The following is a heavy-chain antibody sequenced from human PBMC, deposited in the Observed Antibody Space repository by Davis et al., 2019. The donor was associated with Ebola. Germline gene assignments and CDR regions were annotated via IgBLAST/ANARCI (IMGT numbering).Heavy chain of an antibody. J-gene: IGHJ4*02. CDR1: EFTFRSYW. V-gene: IGHV3-21*04. CDR2: TSCCNGRT. D-gene: IGHD5-18*01. CDR3: ARDSAVVFFDY. Sequence: PGGSLRLSCVASEFTFRSYWFNWVRQAPGKGLEWVSYTSCCNGRTYDADSVKGRFTSSRDGATNSVHLQMDSLRADDTAVYYCARDSAVVFFDYWSQGTLVTVSS.